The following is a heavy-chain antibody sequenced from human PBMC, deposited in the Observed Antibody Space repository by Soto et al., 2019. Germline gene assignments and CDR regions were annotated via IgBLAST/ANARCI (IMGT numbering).Heavy chain of an antibody. CDR3: ARAAGTAAGYWIDF. D-gene: IGHD6-13*01. CDR1: GYTFTTYY. Sequence: QVQLVQSGAEVMKPGASVKVSCKASGYTFTTYYVHWVRQAPGQGLEWMGIINPSGGNSNFAQKVQGRITTTGDTSTTTVYMELSSLRFEDTAVYYCARAAGTAAGYWIDFWGQGTLVTVSS. CDR2: INPSGGNS. J-gene: IGHJ4*02. V-gene: IGHV1-46*03.